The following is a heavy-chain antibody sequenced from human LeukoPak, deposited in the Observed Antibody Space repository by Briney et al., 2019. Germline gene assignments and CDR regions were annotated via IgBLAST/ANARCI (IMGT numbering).Heavy chain of an antibody. V-gene: IGHV1-2*02. J-gene: IGHJ6*02. CDR2: INPNSGGT. D-gene: IGHD4-17*01. CDR1: GYTFTGYY. CDR3: ASPKDGVRPYYYYGMDV. Sequence: ASVKVSCKASGYTFTGYYMHWVRQAPGQGLEWMGWINPNSGGTNYAQKFQGRVTMTRDTSISTAYMELSRLRSDDTAVHYCASPKDGVRPYYYYGMDVWGQGTTVTVSS.